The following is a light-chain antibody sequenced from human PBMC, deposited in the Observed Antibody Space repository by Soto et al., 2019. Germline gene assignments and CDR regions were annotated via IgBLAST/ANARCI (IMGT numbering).Light chain of an antibody. CDR1: SDDIGDYNY. Sequence: QSVLTQPASVSGSPGQSITISCTGTSDDIGDYNYVSWYQQHPGEAPKLIIYEVSARPSGVSSRFSGSKSANTASLTITGLHAEDEADYYCSSYRTMSSLVFGGGTKLTVL. CDR3: SSYRTMSSLV. CDR2: EVS. J-gene: IGLJ2*01. V-gene: IGLV2-14*01.